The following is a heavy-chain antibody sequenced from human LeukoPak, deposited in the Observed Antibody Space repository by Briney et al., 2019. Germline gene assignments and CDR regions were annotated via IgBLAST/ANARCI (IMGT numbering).Heavy chain of an antibody. CDR2: IIPIFGTA. Sequence: ASVKVSCKASGGTLSSYAISWVRQAPGQGLEWMGGIIPIFGTANYAQKFQGRVTITADESTSTAYMELSSLRSGDTAVYYCARDLGFDWGNWFDPWGQGTLVTVSS. V-gene: IGHV1-69*13. CDR3: ARDLGFDWGNWFDP. D-gene: IGHD3-9*01. CDR1: GGTLSSYA. J-gene: IGHJ5*02.